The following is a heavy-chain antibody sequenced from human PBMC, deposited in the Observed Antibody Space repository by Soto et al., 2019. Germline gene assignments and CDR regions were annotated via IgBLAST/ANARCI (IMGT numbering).Heavy chain of an antibody. V-gene: IGHV1-69*12. J-gene: IGHJ4*02. D-gene: IGHD3-22*01. CDR1: GGTFSSYA. Sequence: QVQLVQSGAEVKKPGSSVKVSCKASGGTFSSYAISWVRQAPGQGLEWMGGIIPIFGTANYAQKFQGRVTITADESTSTADMELSSLRSEDTAVYYCARDGYYYDSSGYYYYFDYGGQGTLVTVSS. CDR3: ARDGYYYDSSGYYYYFDY. CDR2: IIPIFGTA.